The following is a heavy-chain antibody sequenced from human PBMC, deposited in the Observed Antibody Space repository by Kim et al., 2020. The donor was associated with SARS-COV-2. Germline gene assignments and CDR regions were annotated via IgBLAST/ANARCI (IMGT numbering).Heavy chain of an antibody. CDR3: AREATDDIVSTSSDYYYG. J-gene: IGHJ6*01. Sequence: GGSLRLSCAASGFTFSSYAMHWVRQAPGKGLEWVAVISYDGSNKYYADSVKGRFTISRDNSKNTLYLQMNSLRAEDTAVYYCAREATDDIVSTSSDYYYG. V-gene: IGHV3-30*04. CDR1: GFTFSSYA. CDR2: ISYDGSNK. D-gene: IGHD5-12*01.